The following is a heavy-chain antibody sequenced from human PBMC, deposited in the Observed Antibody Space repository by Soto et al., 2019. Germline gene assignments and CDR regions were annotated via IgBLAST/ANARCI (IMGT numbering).Heavy chain of an antibody. Sequence: EVQLVESGGGLAQPGGSLKLSCAAYGFTFSGYSMIWVRQAPGKGLQWVSSITASSTVYYADSMKGRFTISRDNAKNSLYLQMNKLRAKDTAVYYCARDAPDYGDYGIDFWGQGTLVTVSS. CDR1: GFTFSGYS. J-gene: IGHJ4*02. CDR3: ARDAPDYGDYGIDF. D-gene: IGHD4-17*01. V-gene: IGHV3-48*01. CDR2: ITASSTV.